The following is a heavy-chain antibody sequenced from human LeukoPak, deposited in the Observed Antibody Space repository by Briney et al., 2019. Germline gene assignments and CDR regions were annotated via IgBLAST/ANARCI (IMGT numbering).Heavy chain of an antibody. Sequence: GGSLRLSCAASGFTFDDYAMHWVRQAPGKGLEWVSGISWNSGSIGYADSVKGRFTISRDNAKNSLYLQMNSLRAEDTALYYCAKDIIQVGSGRGYCSSTSCYNDYYYGMDVWGQGTTVTVSS. CDR2: ISWNSGSI. J-gene: IGHJ6*02. D-gene: IGHD2-2*02. CDR3: AKDIIQVGSGRGYCSSTSCYNDYYYGMDV. V-gene: IGHV3-9*01. CDR1: GFTFDDYA.